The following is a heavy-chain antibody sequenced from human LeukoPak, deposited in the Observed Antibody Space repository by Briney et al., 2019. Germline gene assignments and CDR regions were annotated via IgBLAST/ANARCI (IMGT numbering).Heavy chain of an antibody. CDR2: ISYDGSDK. CDR1: GFTLSRYD. V-gene: IGHV3-30*04. CDR3: ARDRGYCSGGSCYSAFDY. J-gene: IGHJ4*02. Sequence: GRSLRLSCAASGFTLSRYDMHWVRQAPGKGLEWVAIISYDGSDKYYADSVKGRFTISRDNSKNTLYVQMSSLGPEDTALYYCARDRGYCSGGSCYSAFDYWGQGTLVTVSS. D-gene: IGHD2-15*01.